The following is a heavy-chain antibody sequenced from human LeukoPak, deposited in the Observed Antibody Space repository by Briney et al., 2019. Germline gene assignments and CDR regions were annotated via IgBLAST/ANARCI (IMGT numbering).Heavy chain of an antibody. CDR1: GYRFTSYW. V-gene: IGHV5-51*01. CDR2: IYPGDSET. D-gene: IGHD2-2*01. J-gene: IGHJ4*02. CDR3: ARAYCSSTTCYFYIAFDY. Sequence: GESLKISCKGSGYRFTSYWIAWVRQMPGKGLEWMGIIYPGDSETRYSPSFQGQVTISVDKSISTAYLQWSSLKASDTAMYSCARAYCSSTTCYFYIAFDYWGQGTPVTVSS.